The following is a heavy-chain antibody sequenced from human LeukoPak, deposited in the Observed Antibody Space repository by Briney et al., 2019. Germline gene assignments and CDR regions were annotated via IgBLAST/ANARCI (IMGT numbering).Heavy chain of an antibody. D-gene: IGHD6-19*01. CDR2: ISGSGGST. CDR1: GFTFSSYG. Sequence: GGSLRLSCAASGFTFSSYGMSWVRQAPGKGLEWVSAISGSGGSTYYADSVKGRFTISRDNSKNTLYLQMNSLRAEDTAVYYCAKDQYSSVLWDWGQGTLVTVSS. J-gene: IGHJ4*02. CDR3: AKDQYSSVLWD. V-gene: IGHV3-23*01.